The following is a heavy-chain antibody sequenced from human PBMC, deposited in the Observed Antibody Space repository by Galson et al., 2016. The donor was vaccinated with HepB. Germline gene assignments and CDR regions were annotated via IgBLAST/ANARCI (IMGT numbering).Heavy chain of an antibody. CDR3: AKKWSYGDYSFFDY. J-gene: IGHJ4*02. V-gene: IGHV3-7*01. Sequence: SLRLSCAASGFTFSSYWMSWVRQAPGKGLEWVANIKEDGSEEYYVDSVKGRFTISRDNAKNPLYLQMNRLRAEDTAVYYCAKKWSYGDYSFFDYRGQGTLVTVSS. D-gene: IGHD4-17*01. CDR1: GFTFSSYW. CDR2: IKEDGSEE.